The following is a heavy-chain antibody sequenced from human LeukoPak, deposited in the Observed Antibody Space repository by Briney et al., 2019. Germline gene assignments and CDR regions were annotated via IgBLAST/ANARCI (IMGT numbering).Heavy chain of an antibody. V-gene: IGHV3-7*01. J-gene: IGHJ4*02. CDR3: ARSLGYCSGGSCSGPGVFDY. Sequence: GSLRLSCAASGFTFSSYWMHWVRQAPGKGLEWVANIKQDGSEKYYVDSVKGRFTISRDNAKNSLYLQMNSLRAEDTAVYYCARSLGYCSGGSCSGPGVFDYWGQGTLVTVSS. CDR2: IKQDGSEK. CDR1: GFTFSSYW. D-gene: IGHD2-15*01.